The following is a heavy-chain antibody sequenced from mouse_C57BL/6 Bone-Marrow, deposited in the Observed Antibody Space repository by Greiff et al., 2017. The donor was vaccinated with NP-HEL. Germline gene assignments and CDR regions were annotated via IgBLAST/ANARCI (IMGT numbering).Heavy chain of an antibody. CDR2: IVPNSGGT. CDR3: ARPRAFDYSWFAY. Sequence: VQLQQPGAELVKPGASVKLSCKASGYTFTSYWMHWVKQRPGRGLEWIGRIVPNSGGTKYNEKFKSKATLTVDKPSSTAYMQLSSLTSEDSAVYYCARPRAFDYSWFAYWGQGTLVTVSA. CDR1: GYTFTSYW. D-gene: IGHD2-4*01. J-gene: IGHJ3*01. V-gene: IGHV1-72*01.